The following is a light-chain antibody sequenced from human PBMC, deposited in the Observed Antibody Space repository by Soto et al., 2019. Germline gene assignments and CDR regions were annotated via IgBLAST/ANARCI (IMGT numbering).Light chain of an antibody. CDR3: QQVNSYPQT. CDR1: QGINNY. CDR2: AAS. Sequence: DIQMTQSPSSLSASVGDTVTITCRASQGINNYLAWFQQRPGKVPKLLIYAASTLQSGVPSRFRGSRSGTDFTLTISSLQPEDFATYYCQQVNSYPQTFGQGTRLEIK. V-gene: IGKV1-27*01. J-gene: IGKJ5*01.